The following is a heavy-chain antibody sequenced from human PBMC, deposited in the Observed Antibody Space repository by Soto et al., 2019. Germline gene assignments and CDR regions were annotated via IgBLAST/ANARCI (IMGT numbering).Heavy chain of an antibody. V-gene: IGHV4-30-4*01. Sequence: QVQLQESGPGLVKPSQTLSLTCTVSGGSISSGDYYWSWIRQPPGKGLAWIGYIYYSGSTYYNPSLKSRVTISVDTSKNQFSLRLSSVTAADTAVYYCARGPYCSGGSCYSFDYWGQGTLVTVSS. J-gene: IGHJ4*02. CDR3: ARGPYCSGGSCYSFDY. CDR1: GGSISSGDYY. D-gene: IGHD2-15*01. CDR2: IYYSGST.